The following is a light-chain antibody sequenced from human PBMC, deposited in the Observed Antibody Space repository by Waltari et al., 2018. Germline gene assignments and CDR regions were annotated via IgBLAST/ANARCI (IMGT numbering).Light chain of an antibody. CDR1: SSDVGDYNY. J-gene: IGLJ1*01. CDR3: CSYADSSTYV. V-gene: IGLV2-11*01. CDR2: DVY. Sequence: QSALTQPRSVSGSPGQSVTISCTGTSSDVGDYNYVSWYQQHPGKAPKAMIYDVYKRPSGVPDRFSGSKSGNTASLTISGLQAEDEADYYCCSYADSSTYVFGTGTQVTVL.